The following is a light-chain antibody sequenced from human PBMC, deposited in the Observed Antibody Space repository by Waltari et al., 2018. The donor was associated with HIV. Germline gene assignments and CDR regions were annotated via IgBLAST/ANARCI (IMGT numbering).Light chain of an antibody. V-gene: IGLV2-11*01. CDR2: DVS. CDR3: CSYAGSNTFVL. CDR1: SSDVGAYDY. J-gene: IGLJ2*01. Sequence: QSVLTQPRSVSGSPGQSVSISCTGTSSDVGAYDYVSWYQQHPGKAPKLMIFDVSKRPSGVPDRFSGSKSDNTASLTISGLQAEDEADYYCCSYAGSNTFVLFGGGTKLTIL.